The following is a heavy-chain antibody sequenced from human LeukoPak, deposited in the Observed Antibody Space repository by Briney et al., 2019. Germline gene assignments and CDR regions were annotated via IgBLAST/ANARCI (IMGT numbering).Heavy chain of an antibody. J-gene: IGHJ4*02. CDR1: GGSLSPYY. CDR3: AREVVAAAGTVDY. Sequence: SQTLSLTCTVSGGSLSPYYWSWIRQPPGKGLEWIGYIYYSGSTNYNPSLKSRVTISVDTSKNQFSLKLSSVTAADTAVYYCAREVVAAAGTVDYWGQGALVIVSS. V-gene: IGHV4-59*01. D-gene: IGHD6-13*01. CDR2: IYYSGST.